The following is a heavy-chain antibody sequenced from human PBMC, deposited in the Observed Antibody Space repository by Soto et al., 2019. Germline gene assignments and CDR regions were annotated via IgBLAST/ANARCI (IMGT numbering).Heavy chain of an antibody. Sequence: ASVKVSCKASGYTFTSYDINWVRQATGQGLEWMGWMNPNSGNTGYAQKFQGRVTMTRNTSISTAYMELSSLRSEDTAVYYCARGGPVAAIPAPNFDSWGQGTLVTISS. D-gene: IGHD2-15*01. CDR2: MNPNSGNT. CDR3: ARGGPVAAIPAPNFDS. CDR1: GYTFTSYD. J-gene: IGHJ4*02. V-gene: IGHV1-8*01.